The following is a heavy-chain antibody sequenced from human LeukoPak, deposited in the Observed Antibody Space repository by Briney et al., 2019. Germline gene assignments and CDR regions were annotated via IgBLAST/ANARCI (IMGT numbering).Heavy chain of an antibody. J-gene: IGHJ4*02. CDR2: IHPGDSDT. CDR1: GYSFTSYW. D-gene: IGHD6-6*01. Sequence: PGEALKISCKGSGYSFTSYWIGWVRQMPGKGLEWMGIIHPGDSDTRYSPSFQGQVTISVDKSISTAYLQWSSLKASDTAMCYCARQEGSSSEEDYWGQGTLVTVSS. CDR3: ARQEGSSSEEDY. V-gene: IGHV5-51*01.